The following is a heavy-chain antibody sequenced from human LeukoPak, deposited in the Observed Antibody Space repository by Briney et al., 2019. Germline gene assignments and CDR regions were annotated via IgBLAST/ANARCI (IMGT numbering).Heavy chain of an antibody. CDR1: GGSISSYY. CDR3: ARIAVAGTFIIDY. D-gene: IGHD6-19*01. V-gene: IGHV4-59*01. J-gene: IGHJ4*02. Sequence: SETLSLTCTVSGGSISSYYWSWIRQPPGKGLEWIGYIYYSGSTNYNPSLKSRVTISVDTSKNQFSLKLSSVTAADTAVYYCARIAVAGTFIIDYWGQGILVTVSS. CDR2: IYYSGST.